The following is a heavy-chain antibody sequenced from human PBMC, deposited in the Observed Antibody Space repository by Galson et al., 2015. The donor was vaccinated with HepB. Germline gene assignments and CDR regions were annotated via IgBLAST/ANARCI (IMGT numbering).Heavy chain of an antibody. CDR1: GFTFDDYA. CDR2: ISWNSGSL. V-gene: IGHV3-9*01. Sequence: SLRLSCAASGFTFDDYAMHWVRQAPGKGLEWVSGISWNSGSLGYADSVKGRFTISRDNAKNSLYLQMNSLRAEDTALYYCAKGSGTFGDLLINWFDPWGQGTLVTVSS. J-gene: IGHJ5*02. CDR3: AKGSGTFGDLLINWFDP. D-gene: IGHD3-10*01.